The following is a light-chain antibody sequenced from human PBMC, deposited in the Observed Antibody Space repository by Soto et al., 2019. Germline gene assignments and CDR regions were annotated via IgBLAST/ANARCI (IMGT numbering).Light chain of an antibody. V-gene: IGLV2-23*02. J-gene: IGLJ2*01. CDR3: CSYAGSSTYLV. CDR2: EVS. CDR1: SSDVGSYNL. Sequence: QSVLTQPASVSGSPGQSITISCTGTSSDVGSYNLVSWYQQHPGKAPKLMIYEVSKRPSGVSNRFSGSKSGNTASLTISGLQAEDEADYSCCSYAGSSTYLVFGGGTKLTVL.